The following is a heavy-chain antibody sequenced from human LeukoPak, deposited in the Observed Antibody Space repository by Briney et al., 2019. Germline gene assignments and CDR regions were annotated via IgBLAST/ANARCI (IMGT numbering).Heavy chain of an antibody. D-gene: IGHD3-3*01. CDR3: ARSYDFWSGYDAFDI. Sequence: SETLSLTCTVSGGSISSYYWSWIRQPPGKGLEWIGYIYYSGSTNYNLSLKSRVTISVDTSKNQFSLKLSSVTATDTAVYYCARSYDFWSGYDAFDIWGQGTMVTVSS. V-gene: IGHV4-59*01. J-gene: IGHJ3*02. CDR1: GGSISSYY. CDR2: IYYSGST.